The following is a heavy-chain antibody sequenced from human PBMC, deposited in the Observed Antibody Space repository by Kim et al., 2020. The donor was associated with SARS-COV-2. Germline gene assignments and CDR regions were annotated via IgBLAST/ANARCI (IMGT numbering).Heavy chain of an antibody. Sequence: SETLSLTCTASGGSISSYYWSWIRQAPGKGLEWIGYIYYSGSTNYNPSLKSRVTISVDTSKNKFSLKLSSVTSADTAGNYCARDIGGWWRLGYYYYYGM. CDR3: ARDIGGWWRLGYYYYYGM. D-gene: IGHD2-15*01. CDR1: GGSISSYY. J-gene: IGHJ6*01. V-gene: IGHV4-59*13. CDR2: IYYSGST.